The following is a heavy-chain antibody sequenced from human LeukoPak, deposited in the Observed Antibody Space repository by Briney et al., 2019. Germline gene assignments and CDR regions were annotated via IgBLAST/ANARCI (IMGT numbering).Heavy chain of an antibody. CDR3: ASQTLILEWLNSWFDP. V-gene: IGHV4-39*01. Sequence: SETLSLTCTVSGGSIRSSYYYWGWIRQPPGKGLEWIGSIYDSGSTYYNPSLKSRVTISVDTSKNQFSLKLNSVTAADTAVYYCASQTLILEWLNSWFDPWGQGTLVTVSS. CDR1: GGSIRSSYYY. J-gene: IGHJ5*02. D-gene: IGHD3-3*01. CDR2: IYDSGST.